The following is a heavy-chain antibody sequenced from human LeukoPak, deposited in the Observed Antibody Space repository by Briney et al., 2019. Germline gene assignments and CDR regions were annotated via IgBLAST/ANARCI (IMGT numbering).Heavy chain of an antibody. CDR2: IIPILGIA. J-gene: IGHJ4*02. CDR1: GGTFSSYA. CDR3: ARGLPHYYDSSGYSSWGY. V-gene: IGHV1-69*04. D-gene: IGHD3-22*01. Sequence: GSSVKVSCKASGGTFSSYAISWVRQAPGQGLEWMGRIIPILGIANYAQKFQGRVTITADKSTSTAYMELSSLRSEDTAVYYCARGLPHYYDSSGYSSWGYWGQGTLVTVSS.